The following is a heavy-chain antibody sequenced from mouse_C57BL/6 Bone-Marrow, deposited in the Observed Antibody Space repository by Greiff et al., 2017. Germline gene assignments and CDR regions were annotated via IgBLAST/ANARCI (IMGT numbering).Heavy chain of an antibody. J-gene: IGHJ2*01. V-gene: IGHV2-6-1*01. Sequence: VTLMESGPGLVAPSQSLSITCTVSGFSLTSYGVHWVRQPPGKGLEWLVVIWSDGSTTYNSALKSRLSISKDNSKSQVFVKMNSLQTDDTAMYYCARQDSNYEYFDYWGQGTTLTVSS. D-gene: IGHD2-5*01. CDR2: IWSDGST. CDR1: GFSLTSYG. CDR3: ARQDSNYEYFDY.